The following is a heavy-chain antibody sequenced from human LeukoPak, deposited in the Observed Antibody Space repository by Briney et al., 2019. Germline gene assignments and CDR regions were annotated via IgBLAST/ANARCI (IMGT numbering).Heavy chain of an antibody. J-gene: IGHJ4*02. CDR2: ITPSGST. CDR3: ASSFYYDSRDY. D-gene: IGHD3-22*01. CDR1: GGPFSGYF. V-gene: IGHV4-34*01. Sequence: KPSETLSLTCVVYGGPFSGYFWSWIRQPPGKGLEWIGEITPSGSTNYNPSLKSRVSISIDTSKKKLSLRLTSVTAADSAVYYCASSFYYDSRDYWGQGTLVTVSS.